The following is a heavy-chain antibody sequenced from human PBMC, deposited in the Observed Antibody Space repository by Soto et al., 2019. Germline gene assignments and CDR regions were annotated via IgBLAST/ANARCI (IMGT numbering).Heavy chain of an antibody. V-gene: IGHV3-64D*06. J-gene: IGHJ5*02. CDR2: ISSDGAIT. CDR1: GFTFSDYS. CDR3: VKVSTFYDILTGYYSTNFFDP. D-gene: IGHD3-9*01. Sequence: QPGGSLRLSCSASGFTFSDYSMHWVRQAPGKGLQYVSTISSDGAITYYADSVKGRFTISRDNSKNTLYLQMNSLRPEDTAVYYCVKVSTFYDILTGYYSTNFFDPWGQGTLVTVSS.